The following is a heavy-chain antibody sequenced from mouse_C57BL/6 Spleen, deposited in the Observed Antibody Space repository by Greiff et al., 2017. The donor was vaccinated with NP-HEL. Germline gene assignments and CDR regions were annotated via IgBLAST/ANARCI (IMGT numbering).Heavy chain of an antibody. CDR1: GYSITSGYY. J-gene: IGHJ3*01. CDR2: ISYDGSN. Sequence: EVQLQQSGPGLVKPSQSLSLTCSVTGYSITSGYYWNWIRQFPGNKLEWMGYISYDGSNNYNPSLKNRISITRDTSKNQFFLKLNSVTTEDTATFSCARHGIYSGGGYACLAYWAKGLWSLSLQ. CDR3: ARHGIYSGGGYACLAY. V-gene: IGHV3-6*01. D-gene: IGHD2-2*01.